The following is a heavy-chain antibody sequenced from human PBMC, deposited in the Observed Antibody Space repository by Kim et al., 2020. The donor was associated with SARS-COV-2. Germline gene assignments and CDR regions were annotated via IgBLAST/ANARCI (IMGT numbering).Heavy chain of an antibody. Sequence: AQGFTGRFVFSLDTSVSTAYLQISSLKAEDTAVYYCARVPDGYSSSWYDYWGQGTLVTVSS. J-gene: IGHJ4*02. CDR3: ARVPDGYSSSWYDY. D-gene: IGHD6-13*01. V-gene: IGHV7-4-1*02.